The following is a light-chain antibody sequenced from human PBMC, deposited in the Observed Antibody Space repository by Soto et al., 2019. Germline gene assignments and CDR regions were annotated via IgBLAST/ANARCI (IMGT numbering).Light chain of an antibody. J-gene: IGKJ3*01. V-gene: IGKV3-15*01. CDR2: GAS. CDR3: QQYNNWPF. CDR1: QSVSSN. Sequence: EIVMTQSPATLSVSPGERATLSCRASQSVSSNLAWYQQKPGQAPRLLIYGASTRATGIPARFSGSGSGTVFTITISSLQSEDFAVYCCQQYNNWPFFGPGTKVDIK.